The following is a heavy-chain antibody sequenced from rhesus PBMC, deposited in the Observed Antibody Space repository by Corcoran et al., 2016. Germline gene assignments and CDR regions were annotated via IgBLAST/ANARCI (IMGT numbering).Heavy chain of an antibody. Sequence: DVQLVESGGALAQPGGSLRLSCAASGFTFDDYAMCWVRQAPGKGLEWVSRISWDGGSTYYADSVKGRFTIARDNAKNTLYLQMDRLRAEDTALYYCSRDNWSAWGQGVLVTVSS. D-gene: IGHD1-26*01. V-gene: IGHV3-134*01. CDR1: GFTFDDYA. CDR2: ISWDGGST. J-gene: IGHJ4*01. CDR3: SRDNWSA.